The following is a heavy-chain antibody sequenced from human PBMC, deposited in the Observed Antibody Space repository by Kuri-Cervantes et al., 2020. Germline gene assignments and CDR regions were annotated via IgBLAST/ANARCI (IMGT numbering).Heavy chain of an antibody. D-gene: IGHD6-19*01. J-gene: IGHJ3*02. Sequence: LSLTCAASGFTFSSYGMHWVRQAPGKGLEWVAVIWYDGSNKYYADSVKGRFTISRDNAKNSLYLQMNSLRAEDTAVYYCASPTIAVTGIISGTRNAFDIWGQGTMVTVSS. CDR3: ASPTIAVTGIISGTRNAFDI. CDR2: IWYDGSNK. CDR1: GFTFSSYG. V-gene: IGHV3-33*03.